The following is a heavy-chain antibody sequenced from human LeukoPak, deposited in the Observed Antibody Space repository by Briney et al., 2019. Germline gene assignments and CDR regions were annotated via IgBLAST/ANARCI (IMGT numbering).Heavy chain of an antibody. Sequence: SETLSLTCTVSGGSISSGSYYWSWIRQPAGKGLEWIGRFYTSGSTNYTPSLKSRVTISVDTSKNQFSLKLNSVTAADTAVYYCARYDYYDNSARFDIWGQGTMVTVSS. CDR1: GGSISSGSYY. CDR2: FYTSGST. D-gene: IGHD3-22*01. J-gene: IGHJ3*02. V-gene: IGHV4-61*02. CDR3: ARYDYYDNSARFDI.